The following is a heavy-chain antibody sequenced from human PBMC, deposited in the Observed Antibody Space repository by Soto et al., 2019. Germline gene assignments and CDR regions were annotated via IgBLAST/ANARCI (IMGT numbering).Heavy chain of an antibody. D-gene: IGHD6-13*01. Sequence: ASVKVSCKASGFTFTSSAVQWVRQAPGQGLEWMGGIIPIFGTANYAQKLQGRVTMTTDTSTSTAYMELRSLRSDDTAVYYCAVVWQQLDYFDYWGQGTLVTVSS. V-gene: IGHV1-18*01. J-gene: IGHJ4*02. CDR1: GFTFTSSA. CDR2: IIPIFGTA. CDR3: AVVWQQLDYFDY.